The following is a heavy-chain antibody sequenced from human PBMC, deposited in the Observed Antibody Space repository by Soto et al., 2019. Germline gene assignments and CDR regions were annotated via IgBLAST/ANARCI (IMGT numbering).Heavy chain of an antibody. V-gene: IGHV1-18*01. CDR2: ISAYNGNT. Sequence: QVQLVQSGAEVKKPGASVKVSCKASGYSFTSYGISWVRQAPGQGLEWMGWISAYNGNTNYAQKLQGRVTMTTDTSTSTACVGLRSRRSDDTAVYYCARDNGFGESDVWGQGTTVTVSS. CDR1: GYSFTSYG. CDR3: ARDNGFGESDV. J-gene: IGHJ6*02. D-gene: IGHD3-10*01.